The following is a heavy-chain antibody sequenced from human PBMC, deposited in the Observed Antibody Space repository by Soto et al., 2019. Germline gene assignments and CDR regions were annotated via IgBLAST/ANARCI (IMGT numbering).Heavy chain of an antibody. CDR2: ISYDGSNK. CDR3: AKDPRQLWLGDNWFDP. V-gene: IGHV3-30*18. CDR1: GFTFSSYG. Sequence: QVQLVESGGGVVQPGRSLRLSCAASGFTFSSYGMHWVRQAPGKGLEWVAVISYDGSNKYYADSVKGRFTISRDNSENTLYLQMNSLRAEDTAVYYCAKDPRQLWLGDNWFDPWGQGTLVTVSS. D-gene: IGHD5-18*01. J-gene: IGHJ5*02.